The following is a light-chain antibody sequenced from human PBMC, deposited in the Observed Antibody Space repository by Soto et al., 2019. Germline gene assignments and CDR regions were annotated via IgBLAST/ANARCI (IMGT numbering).Light chain of an antibody. CDR1: QSISSW. J-gene: IGKJ1*01. CDR2: KAS. V-gene: IGKV1-5*03. CDR3: QQYNSYSRA. Sequence: DIQMTQSPSTLSAPVGDRVTITCRASQSISSWLAWYQQKPGKAPKLLIYKASSLESGVPSRFSGSGSGTELTLTISSRQPDDFATYYCQQYNSYSRAFGQGTKVEIK.